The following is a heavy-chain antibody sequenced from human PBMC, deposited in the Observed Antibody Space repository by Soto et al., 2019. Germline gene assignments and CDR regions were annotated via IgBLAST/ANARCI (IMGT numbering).Heavy chain of an antibody. CDR1: GGSFSDYY. D-gene: IGHD3-10*01. V-gene: IGHV4-34*01. J-gene: IGHJ6*02. CDR3: ARGLRASFGVRLSYYYYGMDV. CDR2: VSLSGST. Sequence: PSETLSLTCAVYGGSFSDYYWGWIRQSPEKGLEWIGEVSLSGSTNYNPSLKSRVTVSVDTSKTQFSLRLSSLTAADTAVYYCARGLRASFGVRLSYYYYGMDVWGQGTTVTSP.